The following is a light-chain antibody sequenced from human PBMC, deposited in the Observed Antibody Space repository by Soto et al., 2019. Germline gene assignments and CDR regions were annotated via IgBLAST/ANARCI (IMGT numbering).Light chain of an antibody. J-gene: IGKJ1*01. CDR2: GAS. CDR3: QQYGASPPSWT. CDR1: QSVSSSY. V-gene: IGKV3-20*01. Sequence: ETVLTQSPGTLSLSPGERATLSCRASQSVSSSYLAWYQQIPGQAPRLLIYGASSRATGIPDRFSGSGSGTDFTLTSSRLEPEDFAVYYCQQYGASPPSWTFGQGTKVEIK.